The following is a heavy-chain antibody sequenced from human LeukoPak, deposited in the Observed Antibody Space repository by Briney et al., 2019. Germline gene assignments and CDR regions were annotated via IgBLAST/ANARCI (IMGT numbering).Heavy chain of an antibody. J-gene: IGHJ4*02. CDR3: ARGQNEIFDY. CDR2: IYYSGST. CDR1: GGSFSGYY. V-gene: IGHV4-34*09. D-gene: IGHD1-1*01. Sequence: SEALSLTCAVYGGSFSGYYWSWIRQPPGKGLEWIGYIYYSGSTYYNPSLKSRVTISVDTSKNQFSLKLSSVTAADTAVYYCARGQNEIFDYWGQGTLVTVSS.